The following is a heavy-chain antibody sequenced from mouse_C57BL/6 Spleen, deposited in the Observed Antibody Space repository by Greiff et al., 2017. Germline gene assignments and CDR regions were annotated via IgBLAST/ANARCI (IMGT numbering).Heavy chain of an antibody. D-gene: IGHD1-1*01. CDR1: GYTFTSYW. Sequence: QVQLQQPGAELVMPGASVKLSCKASGYTFTSYWMHWVKQRPGQGLEWIGEIDPSDSYTNYNQKFKGKSTLTVDKSSSTAYMQLSSLTSEDSAVYYCARFITTASATGGYFDYWGQGTTLTVSS. V-gene: IGHV1-69*01. CDR2: IDPSDSYT. CDR3: ARFITTASATGGYFDY. J-gene: IGHJ2*01.